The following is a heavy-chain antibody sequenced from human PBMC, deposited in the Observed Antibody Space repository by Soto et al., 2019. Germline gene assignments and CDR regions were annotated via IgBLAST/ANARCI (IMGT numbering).Heavy chain of an antibody. J-gene: IGHJ4*02. V-gene: IGHV3-33*01. CDR3: AREPPSAGGFDY. Sequence: QVQLVESGGGVVQPGRSLRLSCAASGFTFSSYGMHWVRQAPGKGLEWVAVIWYDGSNKYYADSVKGRFTISRDNSKNTLYLQMNSLRAEDTAVYYGAREPPSAGGFDYWGQGTLVTVSS. CDR1: GFTFSSYG. CDR2: IWYDGSNK. D-gene: IGHD6-13*01.